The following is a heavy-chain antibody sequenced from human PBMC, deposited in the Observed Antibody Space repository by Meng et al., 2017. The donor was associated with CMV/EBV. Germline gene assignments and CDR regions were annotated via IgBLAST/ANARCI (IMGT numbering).Heavy chain of an antibody. V-gene: IGHV1-2*02. CDR1: GYTFTGYY. CDR2: INPNSGGT. J-gene: IGHJ6*02. Sequence: ASVKVSCKASGYTFTGYYMHWVRQAPGQGLEWMGWINPNSGGTNYAQKFQGKVTMTRDTSISTAYMELSRLRSDDTAVYYCAREVRVARTGGYDSYGMDVWGQGTTVTVSS. D-gene: IGHD2-8*02. CDR3: AREVRVARTGGYDSYGMDV.